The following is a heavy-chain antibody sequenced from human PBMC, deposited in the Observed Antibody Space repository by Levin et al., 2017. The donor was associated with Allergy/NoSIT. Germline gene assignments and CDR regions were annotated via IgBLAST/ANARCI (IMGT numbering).Heavy chain of an antibody. V-gene: IGHV3-48*01. J-gene: IGHJ3*02. CDR3: ARDQLRYFDWLALPIGAFDI. CDR2: ISSSSSTI. Sequence: LTSETLSLTCAASGFTFSSYSMNWVRQAPGKGLEWVSYISSSSSTIYYADSVKGRFTISRDNAKNSLYLQMNSLRAEDTAVYYCARDQLRYFDWLALPIGAFDIWGQGTMVTVSS. D-gene: IGHD3-9*01. CDR1: GFTFSSYS.